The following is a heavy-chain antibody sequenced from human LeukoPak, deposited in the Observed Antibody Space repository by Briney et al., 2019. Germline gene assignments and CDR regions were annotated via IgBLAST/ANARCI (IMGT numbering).Heavy chain of an antibody. CDR1: GGSISSYY. Sequence: SETLSLTCTVSGGSISSYYWSWIRQPPGKGLEWLGYIYNSGSTYYNPSLKSRVTMSVDTSKNQFSLKLSSVTAADTAVYFCVRESGSYYGSGTYLLFDYWGQGTLVTVSS. D-gene: IGHD3-10*01. CDR2: IYNSGST. J-gene: IGHJ4*02. V-gene: IGHV4-59*12. CDR3: VRESGSYYGSGTYLLFDY.